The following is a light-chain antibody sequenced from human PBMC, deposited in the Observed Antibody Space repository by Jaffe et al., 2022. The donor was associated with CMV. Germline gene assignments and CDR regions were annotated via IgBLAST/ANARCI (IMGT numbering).Light chain of an antibody. CDR2: ATN. V-gene: IGLV1-44*01. CDR1: NSNIGSNT. Sequence: QSVLTQPPSASGTPGQRVTISCSGSNSNIGSNTVVWYQQFPGTAPKLLMFATNQRPSGVPDRFSGSKSGTSASLAIGGLQSDDEADYYCATWDGSLNGPVFGGGTKLTVL. CDR3: ATWDGSLNGPV. J-gene: IGLJ2*01.